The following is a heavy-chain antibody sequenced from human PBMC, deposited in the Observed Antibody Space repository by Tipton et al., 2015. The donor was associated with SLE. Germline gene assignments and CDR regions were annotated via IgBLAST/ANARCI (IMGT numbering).Heavy chain of an antibody. V-gene: IGHV4-39*02. Sequence: TLSLTCTVSGGSISSSSYYWGWIRQPPGEGLEWFGSIYYSGSTYYNPSLQSRVTISVDTSKNHFSLKLSSVTAADTAVYYCAREVNGYPNPDAFDIWGQGTMVTVSS. J-gene: IGHJ3*02. CDR2: IYYSGST. D-gene: IGHD5-24*01. CDR3: AREVNGYPNPDAFDI. CDR1: GGSISSSSYY.